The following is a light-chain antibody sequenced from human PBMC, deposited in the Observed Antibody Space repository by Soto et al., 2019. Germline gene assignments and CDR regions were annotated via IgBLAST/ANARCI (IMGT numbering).Light chain of an antibody. V-gene: IGLV2-14*01. J-gene: IGLJ1*01. CDR2: EVS. CDR3: SSYASGNTYV. CDR1: SSDVGTYNL. Sequence: QSVLTQPASESGSPGQSITISCTGTSSDVGTYNLVSWYQHHPGKAPKLMIYEVSNRPSGVSNRFSGSKSGNTASLTISGLQAEDEADYYCSSYASGNTYVFGARTKVIV.